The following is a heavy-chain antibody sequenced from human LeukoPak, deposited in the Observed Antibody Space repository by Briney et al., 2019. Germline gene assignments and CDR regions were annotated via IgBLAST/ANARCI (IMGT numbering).Heavy chain of an antibody. J-gene: IGHJ5*02. CDR2: INYSGST. V-gene: IGHV4-59*08. CDR3: ARQYSSSFGNWFDP. Sequence: PSETLSLTCTVSGGSISSYYWSWIRQPPGKGLEWIGYINYSGSTNYNPSLKSRVTISVDTSKNQFSLKLSSVTAADTAVYYCARQYSSSFGNWFDPWGQGTLVTVSS. D-gene: IGHD6-13*01. CDR1: GGSISSYY.